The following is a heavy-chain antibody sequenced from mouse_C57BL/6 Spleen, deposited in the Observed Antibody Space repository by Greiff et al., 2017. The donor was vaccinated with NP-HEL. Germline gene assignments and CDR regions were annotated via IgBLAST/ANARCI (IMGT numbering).Heavy chain of an antibody. CDR3: APYSNYDWFAY. Sequence: VQLQQPGAELVKPGASVKLSCKASGYTFTSYWMQWVKQRPGQGLEWIGEIDPSDSYTNYNQKFKGKATLTVDTSSSTAYMQLSSLTSEDSAVYYCAPYSNYDWFAYWGQGTLVTVSA. CDR2: IDPSDSYT. J-gene: IGHJ3*01. CDR1: GYTFTSYW. D-gene: IGHD2-5*01. V-gene: IGHV1-50*01.